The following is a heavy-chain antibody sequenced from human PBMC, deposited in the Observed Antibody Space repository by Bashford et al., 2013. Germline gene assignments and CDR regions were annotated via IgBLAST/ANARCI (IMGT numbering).Heavy chain of an antibody. D-gene: IGHD2-15*01. J-gene: IGHJ5*02. CDR3: ARGAKDIXTLPIAERFRP. CDR2: IYPGDSDT. Sequence: WVRQMPGKGLEWMGIIYPGDSDTRYSPTFQGQVIFSVDKSTSTAYLQWSSLKASDTAVYYCARGAKDIXTLPIAERFRPWGQGTLVTVSS. V-gene: IGHV5-51*01.